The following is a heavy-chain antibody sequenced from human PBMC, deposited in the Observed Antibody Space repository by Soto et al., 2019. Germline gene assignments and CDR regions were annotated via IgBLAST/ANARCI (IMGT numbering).Heavy chain of an antibody. J-gene: IGHJ4*02. CDR3: AGRCDSTTCLGHFDY. V-gene: IGHV1-69*06. CDR2: ILPIFATA. D-gene: IGHD2-2*01. CDR1: GGTFNNYV. Sequence: QVQLVQSGAEVKKPGSSVKVSCKASGGTFNNYVVNWVRQAPGQGLEWMGGILPIFATANYAQKFQGRVKINADKSTSTAYMEFTSLRSEDTAVYYCAGRCDSTTCLGHFDYWGQGTLVTVAS.